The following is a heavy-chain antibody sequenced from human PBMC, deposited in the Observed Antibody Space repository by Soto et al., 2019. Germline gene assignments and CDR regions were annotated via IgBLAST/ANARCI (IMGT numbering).Heavy chain of an antibody. CDR2: IKEDGSEK. J-gene: IGHJ4*02. V-gene: IGHV3-7*01. D-gene: IGHD6-13*01. CDR1: GLTFSRYW. CDR3: ARGGAPGAGDY. Sequence: EVQLVESGGGLVQPGGSLRLSCAASGLTFSRYWMSWVRQAPGKGLEGVANIKEDGSEKYYVDSVTGRFTISRDNAKNSLFLQMNSLRADDTAVYYCARGGAPGAGDYWGQGTLVTVSS.